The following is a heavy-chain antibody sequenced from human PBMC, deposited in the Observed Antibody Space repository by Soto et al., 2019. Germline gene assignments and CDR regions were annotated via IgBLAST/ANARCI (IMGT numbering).Heavy chain of an antibody. CDR3: ARDSYYYDSSGYYGDFDI. CDR1: GFTFSSYA. J-gene: IGHJ3*02. D-gene: IGHD3-22*01. V-gene: IGHV3-30-3*01. CDR2: ISYDGSNK. Sequence: PVGSLRLSCAASGFTFSSYAMHWVRQAPGKGLEWVAVISYDGSNKYYADSVKGRFTISRDNSKNTLYLQMNSLRAEDTAVYYCARDSYYYDSSGYYGDFDIWGQGTMVTV.